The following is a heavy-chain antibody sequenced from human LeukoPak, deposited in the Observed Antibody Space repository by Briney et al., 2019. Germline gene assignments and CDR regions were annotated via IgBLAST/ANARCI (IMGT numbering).Heavy chain of an antibody. CDR3: AKEGRGGFDI. V-gene: IGHV3-30*02. Sequence: GGSLRLSCAASGFTFSRSGMHWVRQAPGKGLEWVTFIGYDGSKIYYADSVKGRLTVSRDNSKNMLYLQMNSLRAEDTAVYYCAKEGRGGFDIWGQGTTVTVSS. D-gene: IGHD3-16*01. CDR2: IGYDGSKI. CDR1: GFTFSRSG. J-gene: IGHJ3*02.